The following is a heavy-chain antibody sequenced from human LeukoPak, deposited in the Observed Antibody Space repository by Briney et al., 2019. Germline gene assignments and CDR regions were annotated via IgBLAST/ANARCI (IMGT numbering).Heavy chain of an antibody. Sequence: ASVKVSCKASGYTFTSYDINRVRQATGQGLEWMGWMNPNSGNTGYAQKFQGRVTMTRNTSISTAYMELSSLRSEDTAVYYCARGLNYDFWSGYYFTYNGYHYYGMDVWGQGTTVTVSS. CDR3: ARGLNYDFWSGYYFTYNGYHYYGMDV. V-gene: IGHV1-8*01. CDR1: GYTFTSYD. J-gene: IGHJ6*02. D-gene: IGHD3-3*01. CDR2: MNPNSGNT.